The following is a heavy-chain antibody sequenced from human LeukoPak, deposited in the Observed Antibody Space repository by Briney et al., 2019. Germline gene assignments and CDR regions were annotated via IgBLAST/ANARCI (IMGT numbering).Heavy chain of an antibody. CDR1: GYSFTNYW. CDR3: ARHNPVRGFDY. J-gene: IGHJ4*02. Sequence: GESLKISCKGSGYSFTNYWIGWVRQMPGKGLEWMGIIYPGDSDTRYSSSFQGQVTISADKSISIAYLQWSSLKASDTAMYYCARHNPVRGFDYWGQGTLVTVSS. CDR2: IYPGDSDT. D-gene: IGHD1-14*01. V-gene: IGHV5-51*01.